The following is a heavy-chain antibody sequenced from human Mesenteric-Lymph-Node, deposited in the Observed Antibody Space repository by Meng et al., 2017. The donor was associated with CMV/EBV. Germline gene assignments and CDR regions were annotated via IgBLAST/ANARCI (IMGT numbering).Heavy chain of an antibody. CDR3: ARERGCSSTSCYQGNWFDP. CDR1: INNGIYY. CDR2: IYYSGST. J-gene: IGHJ5*02. Sequence: INNGIYYWSGIRQHPGEGLEWIGYIYYSGSTYYNPSLKSRVTISVDTSKNQFSLRLNSVTAADTAIYYCARERGCSSTSCYQGNWFDPWGQGTLVTVSS. V-gene: IGHV4-31*02. D-gene: IGHD2-2*01.